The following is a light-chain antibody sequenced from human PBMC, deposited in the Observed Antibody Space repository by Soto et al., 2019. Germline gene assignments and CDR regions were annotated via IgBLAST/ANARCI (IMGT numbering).Light chain of an antibody. CDR3: QQYSNWPRT. CDR1: QSVSNN. Sequence: EVVLAQSPGTLPLSPGERATLSCRASQSVSNNLAWYQQKLGQAPRLLIYGVSTRATGIPVRFSGSGSGTQFTLTISSLQSEDFAVYYCQQYSNWPRTFGQGTKVDIK. J-gene: IGKJ1*01. CDR2: GVS. V-gene: IGKV3-15*01.